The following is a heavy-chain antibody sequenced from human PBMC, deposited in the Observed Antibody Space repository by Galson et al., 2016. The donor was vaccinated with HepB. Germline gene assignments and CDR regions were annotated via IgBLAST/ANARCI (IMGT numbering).Heavy chain of an antibody. CDR1: GGSISTYY. D-gene: IGHD1-14*01. V-gene: IGHV4-59*08. Sequence: SETLSLTCTVSGGSISTYYWSWIRQPPGKGLEWIGYVYYSGSTNYNPSLKSRVTISVNTSKNQFSLRLSSVIAADTAVYYCAKTLTPTNQYFFNSWGQGTLVTVSS. J-gene: IGHJ4*02. CDR3: AKTLTPTNQYFFNS. CDR2: VYYSGST.